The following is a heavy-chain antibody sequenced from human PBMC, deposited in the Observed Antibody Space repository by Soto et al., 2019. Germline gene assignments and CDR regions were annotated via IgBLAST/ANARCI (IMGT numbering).Heavy chain of an antibody. CDR3: ARGYGGYESGDYYYYYGMDV. CDR2: IYHSGST. V-gene: IGHV4-30-2*02. J-gene: IGHJ6*02. Sequence: SETLSLTCAVSGGSISRGGYSWSWIRQPPGKGLEWIGYIYHSGSTYYNPSLKGRVTISVDTSKNQFSLKLTSVTAADTAVYYCARGYGGYESGDYYYYYGMDVWGQGTTVTVSS. D-gene: IGHD5-12*01. CDR1: GGSISRGGYS.